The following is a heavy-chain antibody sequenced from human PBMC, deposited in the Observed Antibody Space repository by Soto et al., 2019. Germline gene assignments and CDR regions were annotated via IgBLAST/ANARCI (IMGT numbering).Heavy chain of an antibody. CDR2: INHSGST. J-gene: IGHJ4*02. V-gene: IGHV4-34*09. CDR1: GGSFSGYY. Sequence: TSETLSLTCAVYGGSFSGYYWSWIRQPPGKGLEWIGEINHSGSTNYNPSLKSRVTISVDTSKNQFSLKLSSVTAADTAVYYCARAQYYYDSSGYFRYWGQGTLVTVSS. CDR3: ARAQYYYDSSGYFRY. D-gene: IGHD3-22*01.